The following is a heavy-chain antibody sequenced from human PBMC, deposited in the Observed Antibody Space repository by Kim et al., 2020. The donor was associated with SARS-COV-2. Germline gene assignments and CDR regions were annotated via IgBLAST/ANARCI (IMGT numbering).Heavy chain of an antibody. J-gene: IGHJ4*02. CDR2: ISSSSSTI. D-gene: IGHD2-15*01. Sequence: GESLRLSCAASGFTFSSYSMNWVRQAPGKGLEWVSYISSSSSTIYYADSVKGRFTISRDNAKNSLYLQMNSLRDEDTAVYYCARDPHGYCSGGSCSIGYWGQGTLVTVSS. V-gene: IGHV3-48*02. CDR1: GFTFSSYS. CDR3: ARDPHGYCSGGSCSIGY.